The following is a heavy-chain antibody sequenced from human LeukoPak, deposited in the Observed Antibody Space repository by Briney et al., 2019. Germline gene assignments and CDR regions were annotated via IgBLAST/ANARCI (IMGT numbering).Heavy chain of an antibody. CDR1: GFTFSSDG. CDR2: ISYDGSNK. CDR3: AKDDGVAVAGTGTFDP. Sequence: GGSLRLSCAASGFTFSSDGMHWVRQARGKGLEWVAVISYDGSNKYYADSVKGRFTISRDNSKNTLYLQMNSLRAEDTAVYYCAKDDGVAVAGTGTFDPWGQGTLVTVSS. D-gene: IGHD6-19*01. J-gene: IGHJ5*02. V-gene: IGHV3-30*18.